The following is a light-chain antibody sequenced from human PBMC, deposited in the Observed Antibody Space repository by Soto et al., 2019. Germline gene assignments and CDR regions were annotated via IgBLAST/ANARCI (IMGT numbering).Light chain of an antibody. CDR2: DAS. V-gene: IGKV1-33*01. CDR1: QDISNY. CDR3: QQYDNLST. J-gene: IGKJ2*01. Sequence: DIQMTQSPSSLSASVGDRVTITCQASQDISNYLNWYQQKPGKAPKLLIYDASNLETGVPSRFVGSGSGTDFTFTIISLQPEDIATYYCQQYDNLSTYGQGTNQEIK.